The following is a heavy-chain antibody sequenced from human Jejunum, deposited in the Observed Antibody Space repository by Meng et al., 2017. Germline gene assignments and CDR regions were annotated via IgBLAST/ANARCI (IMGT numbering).Heavy chain of an antibody. V-gene: IGHV4-39*06. CDR2: IFYSGTT. D-gene: IGHD6-13*01. CDR1: GGSISTAGYY. CDR3: ARDTAGFGP. Sequence: RLKLQGSGPGLGKPSETLSLTCAVSGGSISTAGYYWGWIRQSPGKGLEWIGSIFYSGTTYYNPSLKSRVTISIDTSKNQFSLKMNSVTAADTAVYYCARDTAGFGPWGQGTLVTVSS. J-gene: IGHJ5*02.